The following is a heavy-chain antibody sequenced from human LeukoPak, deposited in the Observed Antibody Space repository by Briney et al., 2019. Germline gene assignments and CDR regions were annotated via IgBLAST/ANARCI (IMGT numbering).Heavy chain of an antibody. CDR2: ISYDGSNK. Sequence: PGRSLRLSCAASRFTFSSYAMHWVRQAPGKGLEWVAVISYDGSNKYYADSVKGRFTISRDNAKNSLYLQMNSLRAEDTALYYCAKDITPGTTDGSPWMDVWGQGTTVTVSS. V-gene: IGHV3-30-3*01. CDR1: RFTFSSYA. J-gene: IGHJ6*02. D-gene: IGHD1-1*01. CDR3: AKDITPGTTDGSPWMDV.